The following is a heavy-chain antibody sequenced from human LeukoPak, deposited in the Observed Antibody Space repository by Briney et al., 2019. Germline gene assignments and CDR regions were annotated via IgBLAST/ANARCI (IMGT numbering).Heavy chain of an antibody. J-gene: IGHJ6*03. CDR1: GYTFTGYY. V-gene: IGHV1-2*02. Sequence: GASVKVSCKASGYTFTGYYMHWVRQAPGQGLEWMGWINPNSGGTNYAQKFQGRVTMTRDTSISTAYMELSRLRSDDTAVYYCARDAIEGASQGNYYYYMDVWGKGTTVTVSS. CDR3: ARDAIEGASQGNYYYYMDV. D-gene: IGHD1-26*01. CDR2: INPNSGGT.